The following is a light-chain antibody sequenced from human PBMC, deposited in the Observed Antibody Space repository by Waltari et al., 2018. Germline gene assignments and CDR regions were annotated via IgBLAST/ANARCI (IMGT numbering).Light chain of an antibody. J-gene: IGLJ2*01. CDR2: GNS. CDR3: QSYDSSLSGSL. CDR1: SSNIRARFD. Sequence: QSVLTQPPPVSGAPGQRVTIPCTGSSSNIRARFDVQRYQQLPGTAPKLVIYGNSNRPSGVPDRFSGSKSGTSASLAITGLQAEDEADYYCQSYDSSLSGSLFGGGTKLTVL. V-gene: IGLV1-40*01.